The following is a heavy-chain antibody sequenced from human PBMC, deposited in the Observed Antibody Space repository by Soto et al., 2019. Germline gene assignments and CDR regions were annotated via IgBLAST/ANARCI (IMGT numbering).Heavy chain of an antibody. Sequence: PGESLKISCNGSQYNFMNFWVGWVRQMPGKGLEWMGIIFPADSDTRFSPSFQGRVTMSVDKSTYTAYLQWSSLEASDTAIYYCTATFTSAMDVWGQGTQVTVYS. CDR1: QYNFMNFW. CDR2: IFPADSDT. J-gene: IGHJ6*02. D-gene: IGHD1-26*01. V-gene: IGHV5-51*01. CDR3: TATFTSAMDV.